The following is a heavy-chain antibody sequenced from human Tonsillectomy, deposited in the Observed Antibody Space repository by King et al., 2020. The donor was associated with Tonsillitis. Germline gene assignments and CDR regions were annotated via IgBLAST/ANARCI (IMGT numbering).Heavy chain of an antibody. CDR2: FYRSGNT. CDR3: ARHPPHPETSGSDHYWHFDL. D-gene: IGHD3-10*01. Sequence: QLQESGPGLVKPSDTLSLSCTVSGGSISGHSWSWVRQPPGKGLEWIGYFYRSGNTNYNPPLKSRVTISVDTSKNQLSLKLRSVTAADTAIYYCARHPPHPETSGSDHYWHFDLWGRGTLVTVSS. J-gene: IGHJ2*01. CDR1: GGSISGHS. V-gene: IGHV4-59*08.